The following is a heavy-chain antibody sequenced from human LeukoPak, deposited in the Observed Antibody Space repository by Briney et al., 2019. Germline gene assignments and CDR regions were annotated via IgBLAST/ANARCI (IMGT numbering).Heavy chain of an antibody. CDR2: ISASAAST. V-gene: IGHV3-23*01. CDR3: AEVATGPDPFDY. Sequence: GGSLRLSCAVSGFTFNFYAMSWVRQAPGRGLEWVSTISASAASTYYADSVKGRLTISRDNSRNTLYLQMNSLRAEDSAVYYCAEVATGPDPFDYWGQGTLVTVSS. D-gene: IGHD6-6*01. J-gene: IGHJ4*02. CDR1: GFTFNFYA.